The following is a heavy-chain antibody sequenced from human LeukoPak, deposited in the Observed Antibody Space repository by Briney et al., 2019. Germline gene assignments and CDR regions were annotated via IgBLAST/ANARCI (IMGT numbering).Heavy chain of an antibody. CDR1: GFTFSSYE. V-gene: IGHV3-48*03. Sequence: GGSLRLSCAASGFTFSSYEMNWVRQAPGKGLEWVSYISSSGNTIYYADSVKGRFTISRDNAKNSLYLQMNSLRAEDTAVYYCARTRGDYDILTGSTEKGWFDPWGQGTLVTVSS. CDR2: ISSSGNTI. CDR3: ARTRGDYDILTGSTEKGWFDP. D-gene: IGHD3-9*01. J-gene: IGHJ5*02.